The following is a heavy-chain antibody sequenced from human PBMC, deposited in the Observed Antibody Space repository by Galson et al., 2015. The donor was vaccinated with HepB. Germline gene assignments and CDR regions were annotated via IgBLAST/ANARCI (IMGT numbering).Heavy chain of an antibody. J-gene: IGHJ4*02. CDR3: ARVYSYGFDY. V-gene: IGHV5-51*01. D-gene: IGHD5-18*01. CDR2: VYPGDSDT. Sequence: QSGAEVKKPGESLKISCKVSGYSFTSYWIAWVRQMPGQGLEWMGIVYPGDSDTRYSPSFQGQVIISADKSISTAHLQWSSLKASDTAMYYCARVYSYGFDYWGQGTLVTVSS. CDR1: GYSFTSYW.